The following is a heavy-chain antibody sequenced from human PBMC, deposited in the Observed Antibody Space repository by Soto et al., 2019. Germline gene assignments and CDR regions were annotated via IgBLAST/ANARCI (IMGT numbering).Heavy chain of an antibody. CDR2: ISSSGSTI. J-gene: IGHJ4*02. V-gene: IGHV3-48*03. Sequence: VGSLRLSGAASGFTFSRYEMNWVRQAPGKGLEWVSYISSSGSTIYYADSVKGRFTISRDNAKNSLYLQMNSLRAEDTAVYYCARVDGSSWYQGDYWGQGTLVTVSS. CDR3: ARVDGSSWYQGDY. CDR1: GFTFSRYE. D-gene: IGHD6-13*01.